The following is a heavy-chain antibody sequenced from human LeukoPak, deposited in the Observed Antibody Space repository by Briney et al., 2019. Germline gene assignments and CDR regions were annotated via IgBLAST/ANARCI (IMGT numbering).Heavy chain of an antibody. V-gene: IGHV3-13*01. J-gene: IGHJ2*01. Sequence: GGSLRLSCAPSGFPFSAYDMHWVRQAPGKGLEWVSAFGSAGDTYYPGAVKGRFTISRDYAKNSLFLQMNNLIAGDTAVYFCVRGALPGDNWYFDLWGRGTLVTVSS. CDR1: GFPFSAYD. CDR3: VRGALPGDNWYFDL. CDR2: FGSAGDT.